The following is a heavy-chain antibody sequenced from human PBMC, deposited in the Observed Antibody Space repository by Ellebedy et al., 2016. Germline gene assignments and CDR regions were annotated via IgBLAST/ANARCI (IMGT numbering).Heavy chain of an antibody. CDR1: GGSFSSDY. D-gene: IGHD6-19*01. Sequence: SETLSLTCDVSGGSFSSDYWNWIRRPPGKGLEWIGYVFHTGTTNYNPSLKSRVTMSVETSKSQFSLRLTSVTAADTAVYYCAKWNGGWYAFEVWGQGTMVTVSS. V-gene: IGHV4-59*01. CDR2: VFHTGTT. J-gene: IGHJ3*01. CDR3: AKWNGGWYAFEV.